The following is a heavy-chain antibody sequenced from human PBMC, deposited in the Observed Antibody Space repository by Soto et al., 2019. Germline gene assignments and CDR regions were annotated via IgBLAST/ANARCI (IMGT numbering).Heavy chain of an antibody. V-gene: IGHV1-46*01. Sequence: QVQLVQSGAEVKKPGASVKVSCKASGYTFTDYYIHWVRHAAGQGLEWMGMIDPIDGGTTYAERFQGTVTMTRVTSTSTVNMEMSSRKPEDTAMYYCARDIVSASGGSLRPRGQSYGNEYWGQGTLITVSS. CDR3: ARDIVSASGGSLRPRGQSYGNEY. D-gene: IGHD3-16*01. CDR1: GYTFTDYY. J-gene: IGHJ4*02. CDR2: IDPIDGGT.